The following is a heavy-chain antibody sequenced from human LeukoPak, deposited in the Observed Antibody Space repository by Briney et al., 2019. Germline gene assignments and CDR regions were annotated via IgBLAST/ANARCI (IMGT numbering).Heavy chain of an antibody. CDR2: MNSDGSST. CDR3: SRGEASSWYD. CDR1: GFTFSSFR. D-gene: IGHD6-13*01. J-gene: IGHJ4*02. V-gene: IGHV3-74*01. Sequence: GGSLRLSCAGSGFTFSSFRMHWVRQGPGKGLVWVSGMNSDGSSTVYADSVKGRFTISRDNAKNTLYLQMNSLRADDTAVYYCSRGEASSWYDWGQGTLVTVSS.